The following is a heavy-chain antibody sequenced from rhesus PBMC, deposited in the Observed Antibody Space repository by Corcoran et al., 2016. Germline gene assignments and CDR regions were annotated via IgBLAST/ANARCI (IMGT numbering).Heavy chain of an antibody. CDR1: GGPLKNNY. CDR2: FSTTGGSS. V-gene: IGHV4-173*01. Sequence: QVQLQESGPGLVKPSETLSLTCAVSGGPLKNNYWTWIRRSPGKGLEWIGYFSTTGGSSDPNPSLRSRVTISTDTSKTQFSLNLSSLTAADTAVYYCARGIYYFDYWGQGVLVTVSS. CDR3: ARGIYYFDY. D-gene: IGHD3-3*01. J-gene: IGHJ4*01.